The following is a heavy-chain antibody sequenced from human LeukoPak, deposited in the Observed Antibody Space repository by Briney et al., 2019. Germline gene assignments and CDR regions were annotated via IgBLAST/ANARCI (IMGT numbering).Heavy chain of an antibody. V-gene: IGHV5-51*03. J-gene: IGHJ4*02. CDR1: GYSFTSYW. CDR3: ARSFAHVERYYFDY. D-gene: IGHD1-1*01. CDR2: IYPGDSDT. Sequence: GESLKISCKGSGYSFTSYWIGWVRQMPGKGLEWVGIIYPGDSDTRYSPSFQGQVTISAEKSINTAYLQWRSLKASDTAMYYCARSFAHVERYYFDYWGQGTLLTVSS.